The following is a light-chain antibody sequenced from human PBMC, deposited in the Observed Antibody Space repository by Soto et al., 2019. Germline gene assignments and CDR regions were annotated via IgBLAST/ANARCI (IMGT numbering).Light chain of an antibody. V-gene: IGLV2-14*01. CDR1: SSDVGGYNY. CDR2: DVS. CDR3: SSYTSSNTLVV. Sequence: ALTQPASVSGSPGQSITISCTGTSSDVGGYNYVSWYQQHPGKAPKLMIYDVSNRPSGVSNRFSGSKSGNTASLTISGLQAEDEADYYCSSYTSSNTLVVFGGGTKLTVL. J-gene: IGLJ2*01.